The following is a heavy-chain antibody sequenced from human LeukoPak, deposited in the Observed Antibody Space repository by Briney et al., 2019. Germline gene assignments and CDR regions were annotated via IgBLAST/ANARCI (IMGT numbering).Heavy chain of an antibody. Sequence: GGSLRLSCAASGFTFSSYAMSWVRQAPGKGLEWVPAISGSGGSTYYADSVKGRFTISRDNSKNTLYLQMNSLRAEDTAVYYCAKVGDDDFWSGYLDYWGQGTLVTVSS. D-gene: IGHD3-3*01. CDR2: ISGSGGST. CDR1: GFTFSSYA. J-gene: IGHJ4*02. CDR3: AKVGDDDFWSGYLDY. V-gene: IGHV3-23*01.